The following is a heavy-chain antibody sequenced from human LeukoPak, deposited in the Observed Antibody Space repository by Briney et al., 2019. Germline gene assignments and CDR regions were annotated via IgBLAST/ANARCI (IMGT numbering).Heavy chain of an antibody. CDR1: GGSISSYY. D-gene: IGHD3-22*01. V-gene: IGHV4-59*08. CDR2: IYYSGST. CDR3: AFSYDSSGYQGPDAFDI. J-gene: IGHJ3*02. Sequence: SETLSLTCTVSGGSISSYYWNWIRQPPGKGLEWIGYIYYSGSTNYNPSLKSRVTISVDTSKNQFSLKLSSVTAADTAVYYCAFSYDSSGYQGPDAFDIWGQGTMVTVSS.